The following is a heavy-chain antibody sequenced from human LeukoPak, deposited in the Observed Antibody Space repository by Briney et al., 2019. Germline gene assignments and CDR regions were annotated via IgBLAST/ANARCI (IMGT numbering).Heavy chain of an antibody. V-gene: IGHV3-72*01. CDR3: VRSASWSYPPFDY. CDR2: IIKSANSYTT. CDR1: GFTFSNHY. J-gene: IGHJ4*02. Sequence: GGSLRLSCVASGFTFSNHYMDWVRQAPGKGLEWVGRIIKSANSYTTEYDASVQGRFTISRDDSKNSLYLQMNSLQSEDTAVYFCVRSASWSYPPFDYWGQGILVTVSS. D-gene: IGHD3-10*01.